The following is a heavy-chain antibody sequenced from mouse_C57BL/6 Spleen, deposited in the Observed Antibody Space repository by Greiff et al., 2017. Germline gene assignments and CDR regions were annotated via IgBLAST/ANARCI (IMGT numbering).Heavy chain of an antibody. CDR2: IDPSDSET. J-gene: IGHJ3*01. D-gene: IGHD2-5*01. V-gene: IGHV1-52*01. Sequence: QVQLQQPGAELVRPGSSVKLSCKASGYTFTSYWMHWVKQRPIQGLEWIGNIDPSDSETHYNQKFKDKATLTVDKSSSTAYMQLSSLTSEDSAVYYCARGSSNYGGFAYWGQGTLVTVSA. CDR1: GYTFTSYW. CDR3: ARGSSNYGGFAY.